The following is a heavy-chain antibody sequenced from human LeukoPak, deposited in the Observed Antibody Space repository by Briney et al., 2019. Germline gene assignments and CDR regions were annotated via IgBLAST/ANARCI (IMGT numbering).Heavy chain of an antibody. CDR2: IYYSGST. J-gene: IGHJ4*02. D-gene: IGHD6-19*01. CDR3: AREGESSGPTDY. V-gene: IGHV4-59*01. CDR1: GGSISSYY. Sequence: SETLSLTCTVSGGSISSYYWSWIRQPPGKGLEWIGYIYYSGSTNYNPSLKSRVTISVDTSKNQFSLKLSSVTAADTAVYYCAREGESSGPTDYWGQGTLVTVSS.